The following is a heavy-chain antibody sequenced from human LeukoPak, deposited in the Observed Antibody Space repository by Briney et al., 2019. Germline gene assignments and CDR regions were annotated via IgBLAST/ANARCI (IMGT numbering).Heavy chain of an antibody. CDR2: IKQDGSEK. Sequence: GGSLRLSCAASGFTFSTFWMSWVRQAPGKGLEWVANIKQDGSEKYYVDSMKGRFTVSRDNAKNSLYLQMDSLRAEDTAVYYCARGGTFVSDYWGQGTLVTVSS. J-gene: IGHJ4*02. V-gene: IGHV3-7*01. CDR1: GFTFSTFW. D-gene: IGHD1-1*01. CDR3: ARGGTFVSDY.